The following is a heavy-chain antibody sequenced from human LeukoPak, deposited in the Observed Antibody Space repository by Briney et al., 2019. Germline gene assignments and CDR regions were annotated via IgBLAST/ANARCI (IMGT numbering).Heavy chain of an antibody. V-gene: IGHV4-34*01. CDR2: INHSGST. CDR3: ARVILLWFGEAPGNWYFDL. J-gene: IGHJ2*01. D-gene: IGHD3-10*01. CDR1: GGSFSGYF. Sequence: PSETLSLTCAVNGGSFSGYFWSWIRQPPGKGLEWIGEINHSGSTYYNASLKSRITISVDTSKNQFSLKLSSVTAADTAVYYCARVILLWFGEAPGNWYFDLWGRGTLVTVSS.